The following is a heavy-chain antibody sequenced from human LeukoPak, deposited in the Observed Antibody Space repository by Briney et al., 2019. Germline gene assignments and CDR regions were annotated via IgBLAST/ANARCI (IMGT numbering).Heavy chain of an antibody. Sequence: GGSLRLSCAASGFDFSGYGMHWVRQAPGKGLEWVANIKQDGNEKDYVDSVRGRFTISRDNAKNSLYLQMNSLRAEDTAVYYCARDEGYISPTHFDYWGQGTLVTVSS. D-gene: IGHD6-13*01. V-gene: IGHV3-7*01. J-gene: IGHJ4*02. CDR1: GFDFSGYG. CDR2: IKQDGNEK. CDR3: ARDEGYISPTHFDY.